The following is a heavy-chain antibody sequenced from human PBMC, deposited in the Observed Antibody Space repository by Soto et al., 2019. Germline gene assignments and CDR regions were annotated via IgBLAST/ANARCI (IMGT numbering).Heavy chain of an antibody. CDR2: ISSSGSTI. CDR3: ARRNSFMDV. Sequence: GGSLRLSCAASGFTFSDYYMSWIRQAPGKGLEWVSYISSSGSTIYYADTVKGRFTISRDNAENSLYLQMNSLSADDTAVYYCARRNSFMDVWGKGTTVTVSS. CDR1: GFTFSDYY. J-gene: IGHJ6*03. D-gene: IGHD2-21*01. V-gene: IGHV3-11*01.